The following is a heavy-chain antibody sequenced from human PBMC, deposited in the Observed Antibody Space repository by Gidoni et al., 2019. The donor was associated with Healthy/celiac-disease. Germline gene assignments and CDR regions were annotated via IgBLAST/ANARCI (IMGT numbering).Heavy chain of an antibody. V-gene: IGHV3-9*01. CDR2: ISWNSGSI. CDR3: AKVSVAGTGYYYGMDV. Sequence: EVQLVESGGGLVQPGRSLRLSCAASGFTFDDYAMHWVRQAPGKGREWVSGISWNSGSIGYADSVKGRFTISRDNAKNSLYLQMNSLRAEDTALYYCAKVSVAGTGYYYGMDVWGQGTTVTVSS. CDR1: GFTFDDYA. D-gene: IGHD6-19*01. J-gene: IGHJ6*02.